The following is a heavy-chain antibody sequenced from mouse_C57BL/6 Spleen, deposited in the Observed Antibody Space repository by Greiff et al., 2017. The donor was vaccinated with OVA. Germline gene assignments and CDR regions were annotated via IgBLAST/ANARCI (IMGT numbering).Heavy chain of an antibody. CDR3: AKAPPGAYAMDY. J-gene: IGHJ4*01. CDR1: GFSLTSYG. CDR2: IWRGGST. Sequence: QVQLQQSGPGLVQPSQSLSITCTVSGFSLTSYGVHWVRQSPGKGLEWLGVIWRGGSTDYNAAFMSRLSITKDNSKSQVFFKMNSLQADDTAIYYWAKAPPGAYAMDYWGQGTSVTVSS. V-gene: IGHV2-5*01.